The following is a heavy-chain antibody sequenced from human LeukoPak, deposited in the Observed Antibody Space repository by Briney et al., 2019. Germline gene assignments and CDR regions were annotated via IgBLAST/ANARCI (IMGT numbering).Heavy chain of an antibody. CDR1: GGSISSGGYY. D-gene: IGHD3-22*01. J-gene: IGHJ5*02. V-gene: IGHV4-61*08. CDR2: IYHSGST. CDR3: ARDRYGSSGPNWFDP. Sequence: PSETLSLTCTVSGGSISSGGYYWSWIRQPPGKGLEWIGYIYHSGSTNYNPSLKSRVTMSVDTSKNQFSLKLSSVTAADTAVYYCARDRYGSSGPNWFDPWGQGTLVTVSS.